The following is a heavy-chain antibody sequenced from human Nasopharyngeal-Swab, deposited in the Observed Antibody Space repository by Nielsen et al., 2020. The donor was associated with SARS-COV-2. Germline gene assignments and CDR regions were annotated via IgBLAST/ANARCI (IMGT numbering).Heavy chain of an antibody. D-gene: IGHD1-26*01. J-gene: IGHJ4*02. Sequence: WIRQPPGKGLEWVSAISGSGGSTYYADSVKGRFTSSRDNSKNTLYLQMNSLRAEDTAVYYCARNPGAFFDYWGQGTLVTVSS. V-gene: IGHV3-23*01. CDR2: ISGSGGST. CDR3: ARNPGAFFDY.